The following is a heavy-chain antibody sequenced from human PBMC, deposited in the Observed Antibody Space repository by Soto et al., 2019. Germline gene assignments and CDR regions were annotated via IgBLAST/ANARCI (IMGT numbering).Heavy chain of an antibody. CDR3: ARWTYYYDSGGYR. CDR1: GFTFNTYP. Sequence: QVQLVESGGGVVQPGRSRRLSCAASGFTFNTYPMHWVRQAPGKGLEWVALISHDGSKKYYADSVKGRFTISRDNSENTLYLQLNNLRAEDTAVYYCARWTYYYDSGGYRWGLGTLVTVSS. V-gene: IGHV3-30-3*01. CDR2: ISHDGSKK. D-gene: IGHD3-22*01. J-gene: IGHJ4*02.